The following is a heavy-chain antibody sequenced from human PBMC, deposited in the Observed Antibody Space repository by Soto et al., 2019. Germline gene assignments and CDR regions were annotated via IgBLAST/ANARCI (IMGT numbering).Heavy chain of an antibody. CDR2: ISYDGSNK. CDR1: GFTFSSYA. V-gene: IGHV3-30-3*01. Sequence: PGGSLRLSCAASGFTFSSYAMHWVRQAPGKGLEWVAVISYDGSNKYYADSVKGRFTISRDNSKNTLYLQMNSLRAEDTAVYYCARAGATKGYWGQGTLVTVSS. J-gene: IGHJ4*02. CDR3: ARAGATKGY. D-gene: IGHD1-26*01.